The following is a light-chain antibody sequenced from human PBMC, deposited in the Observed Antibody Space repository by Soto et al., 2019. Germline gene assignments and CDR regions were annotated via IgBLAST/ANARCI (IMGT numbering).Light chain of an antibody. V-gene: IGKV3-11*01. CDR1: QSVSSY. Sequence: EIVLTQSPATLSLSPGERATLSCRASQSVSSYLAWYQQKPGQAPRLLIYDASNRATGIPARFSGSGSGTDFPLTISRLEPDDFAVYYCQQRSNWWTFGQGTKVEIK. J-gene: IGKJ1*01. CDR3: QQRSNWWT. CDR2: DAS.